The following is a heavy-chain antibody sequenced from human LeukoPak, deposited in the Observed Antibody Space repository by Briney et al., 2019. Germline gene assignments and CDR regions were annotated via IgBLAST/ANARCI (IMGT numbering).Heavy chain of an antibody. CDR2: INPNSGDT. CDR1: GYTFTGYY. CDR3: ARDRGRGNGRDY. D-gene: IGHD1-1*01. Sequence: ASVKVSCKASGYTFTGYYIHWVRQAPGQGLEWMGWINPNSGDTNYAQKFQGRVTMTRDTSISTAYMELSSLRSDDTAVYYCARDRGRGNGRDYWGQGTLVSVSS. J-gene: IGHJ4*02. V-gene: IGHV1-2*02.